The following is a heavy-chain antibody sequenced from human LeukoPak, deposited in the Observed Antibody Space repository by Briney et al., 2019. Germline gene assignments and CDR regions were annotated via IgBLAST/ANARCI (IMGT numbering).Heavy chain of an antibody. D-gene: IGHD3-10*01. CDR3: ARDLAKEGVLLWFGELLSAYYYYGMDV. Sequence: PSETLSLTCTVSGGSISSSSYYWGWIRQPPGKGLEWIGSIYYSGSTYYNPSLKSRVTISVDTSKNQFSLKLSSVTAADTAVYYCARDLAKEGVLLWFGELLSAYYYYGMDVWGQGTTVTVSS. J-gene: IGHJ6*02. V-gene: IGHV4-39*07. CDR1: GGSISSSSYY. CDR2: IYYSGST.